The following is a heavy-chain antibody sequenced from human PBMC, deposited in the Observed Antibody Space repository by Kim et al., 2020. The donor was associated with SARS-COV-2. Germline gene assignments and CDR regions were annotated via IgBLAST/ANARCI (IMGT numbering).Heavy chain of an antibody. Sequence: ASVKVSCKASGYTFTSYDINWVRQATGQGLEWMGWMNPNSGNTGYAQKFQGRVTMTRNTSISTADMELSSLRSEDTAVYYCARSPITMIVVVIEYYYGMDVGGQGTTVTVSS. CDR1: GYTFTSYD. V-gene: IGHV1-8*01. CDR2: MNPNSGNT. CDR3: ARSPITMIVVVIEYYYGMDV. J-gene: IGHJ6*02. D-gene: IGHD3-22*01.